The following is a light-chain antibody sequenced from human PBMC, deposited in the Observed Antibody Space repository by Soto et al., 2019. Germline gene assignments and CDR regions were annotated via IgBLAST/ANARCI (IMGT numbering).Light chain of an antibody. V-gene: IGKV3-20*01. CDR2: GAS. CDR1: QSVSSSY. CDR3: QQYGSSLIT. J-gene: IGKJ5*01. Sequence: EIVLTQSPGTLSLSPGERATLSCRASQSVSSSYLAWYQQKPGQAPRLLIYGASSRATGIPDRFSGSGSGTDFTLTICRLEPEDFAVYYCQQYGSSLITFGQGTRLEIK.